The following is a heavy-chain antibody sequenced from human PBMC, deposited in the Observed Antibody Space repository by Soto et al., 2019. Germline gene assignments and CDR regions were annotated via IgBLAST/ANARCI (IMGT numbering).Heavy chain of an antibody. CDR3: AITPYYYDSSGYFFWENYFDY. V-gene: IGHV4-34*01. Sequence: SETLSLTCAVYGGSVNGYYWNWIRQPPGKGLEWIGEINHTGGTHYNPSLKSRVTMSVDTSKNQFSLRLSSVTAADTAVYYCAITPYYYDSSGYFFWENYFDYWGQGTLVTVSS. CDR2: INHTGGT. CDR1: GGSVNGYY. J-gene: IGHJ4*02. D-gene: IGHD3-22*01.